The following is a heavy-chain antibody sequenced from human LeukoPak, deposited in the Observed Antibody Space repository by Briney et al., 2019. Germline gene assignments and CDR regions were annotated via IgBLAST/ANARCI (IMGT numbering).Heavy chain of an antibody. J-gene: IGHJ6*03. Sequence: SVKVSCKASGGTFSSYAISWVRQAPGQGLEWMGGIIPIFGTANYAQKFQGRVTITADESTSTAYMELSSLRSEDTAVYYCASRKVGATIYYYYYYYMDVWGKGTTVTVSS. D-gene: IGHD1-26*01. V-gene: IGHV1-69*13. CDR1: GGTFSSYA. CDR2: IIPIFGTA. CDR3: ASRKVGATIYYYYYYYMDV.